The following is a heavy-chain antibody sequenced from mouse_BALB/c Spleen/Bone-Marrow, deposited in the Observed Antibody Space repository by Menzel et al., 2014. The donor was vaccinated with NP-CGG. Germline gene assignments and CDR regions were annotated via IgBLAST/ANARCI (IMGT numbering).Heavy chain of an antibody. CDR3: AREMAMDY. CDR1: GFAFSDYY. CDR2: ISDGGSYT. Sequence: EVMLVESGGGLVKPGGSLKLSCAASGFAFSDYYMYWVRPTPEKRLEWVATISDGGSYTYYPDSVKGRFTISRDNAKNNLYLQMSSLKSEDTAMYYCAREMAMDYWGQGTSVTVSS. V-gene: IGHV5-4*02. J-gene: IGHJ4*01.